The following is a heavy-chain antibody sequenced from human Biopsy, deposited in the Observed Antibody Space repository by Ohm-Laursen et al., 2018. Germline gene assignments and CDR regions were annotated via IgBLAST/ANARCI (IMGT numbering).Heavy chain of an antibody. D-gene: IGHD1-26*01. Sequence: TLSLTCLVSGDSINNYYWSWIRQPAGKGLEWIGRIYTSGSPNYNLSLESRVTMSVDTSKNQSSLNLRSVTAADTAVYYCARGTGRYYVYGAFDIWGQGTVVTVSS. V-gene: IGHV4-4*07. CDR2: IYTSGSP. J-gene: IGHJ3*02. CDR3: ARGTGRYYVYGAFDI. CDR1: GDSINNYY.